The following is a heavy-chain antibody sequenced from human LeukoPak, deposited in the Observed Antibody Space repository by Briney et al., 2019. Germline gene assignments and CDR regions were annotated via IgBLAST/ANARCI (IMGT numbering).Heavy chain of an antibody. J-gene: IGHJ4*02. CDR1: GFTFSGHA. CDR2: ISTSGGST. Sequence: GGSLRLSCAASGFTFSGHAMSWVRQAPGRGLEWVSGISTSGGSTYYGNSVKGRFAISRDNSKNMVYLQMNSLRAEDTAVYYCAKDRPGEAWFDYWGQGTLVTVSS. CDR3: AKDRPGEAWFDY. D-gene: IGHD7-27*01. V-gene: IGHV3-23*01.